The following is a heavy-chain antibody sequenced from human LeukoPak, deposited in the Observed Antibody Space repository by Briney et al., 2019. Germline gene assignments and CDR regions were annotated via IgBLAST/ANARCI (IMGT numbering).Heavy chain of an antibody. D-gene: IGHD5-24*01. CDR1: GGSFSGYY. CDR2: INHSGST. Sequence: PSEILSLTCAVYGGSFSGYYWSWIRQPPGKGLEWIGEINHSGSTNYNPSLKSRVTISVDTSKNQFSLKLSSVTAADTAVYYCARDLVDTIMSHLVLFDYWGQGTLVTVSS. J-gene: IGHJ4*02. CDR3: ARDLVDTIMSHLVLFDY. V-gene: IGHV4-34*01.